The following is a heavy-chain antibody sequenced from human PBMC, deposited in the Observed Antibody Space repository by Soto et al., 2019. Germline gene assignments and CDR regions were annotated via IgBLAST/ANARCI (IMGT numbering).Heavy chain of an antibody. D-gene: IGHD2-15*01. CDR1: GFTFSSYA. V-gene: IGHV3-23*01. CDR2: LSGSGGST. J-gene: IGHJ3*01. Sequence: GGSLRLSCAASGFTFSSYAMSWVRQAPGKGLEWVSALSGSGGSTYYADSVKGRFTISRDNSKNTLYLQMNSLRAEDTAVDYCAKDIAKIFKDDVAMWGQGTMVTVSS. CDR3: AKDIAKIFKDDVAM.